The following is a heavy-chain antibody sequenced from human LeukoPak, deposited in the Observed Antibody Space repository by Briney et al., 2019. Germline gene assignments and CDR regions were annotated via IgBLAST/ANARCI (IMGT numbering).Heavy chain of an antibody. Sequence: GGSLRLSCAASGFTFSDYAMSWVRQAPGKGVEWVSAISGAGGSTYYADSVKGRFTISRDNSKSTLYLQMNSPRAEDTALYYCAKSGTIAARRGFDYWGQGTLVSVSS. J-gene: IGHJ4*02. CDR1: GFTFSDYA. D-gene: IGHD6-6*01. CDR2: ISGAGGST. V-gene: IGHV3-23*01. CDR3: AKSGTIAARRGFDY.